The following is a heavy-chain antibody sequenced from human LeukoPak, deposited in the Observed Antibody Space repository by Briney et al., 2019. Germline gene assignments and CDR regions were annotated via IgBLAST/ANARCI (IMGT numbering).Heavy chain of an antibody. Sequence: GGSLRFSCAASGFTFSNYEMNWVRQAPGKGLEWISHISNFGDIIHYADSVKGRFTISRDNAKNTLYLQMNSLRAEDTAVYYCARADWELPDYWGQGTLVTVSS. CDR3: ARADWELPDY. D-gene: IGHD1-26*01. J-gene: IGHJ4*02. V-gene: IGHV3-48*03. CDR1: GFTFSNYE. CDR2: ISNFGDII.